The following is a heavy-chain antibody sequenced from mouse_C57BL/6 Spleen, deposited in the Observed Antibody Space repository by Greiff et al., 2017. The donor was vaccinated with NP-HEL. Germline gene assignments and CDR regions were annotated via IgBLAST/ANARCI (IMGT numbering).Heavy chain of an antibody. V-gene: IGHV1-50*01. Sequence: QVQLQQSGAELVKPGASVKLSCKASGYTFTSYWMPWVKQRPGQGLEWIGEIDPSDSYTNYHQKFKGKATLTVDTSYSTAYMQLSSLTSEDSAVYYGARSYTTVVATDYWGQGTTLTVSS. CDR3: ARSYTTVVATDY. D-gene: IGHD1-1*01. CDR1: GYTFTSYW. CDR2: IDPSDSYT. J-gene: IGHJ2*01.